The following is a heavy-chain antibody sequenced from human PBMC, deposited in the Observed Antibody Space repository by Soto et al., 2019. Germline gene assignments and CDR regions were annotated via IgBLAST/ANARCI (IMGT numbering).Heavy chain of an antibody. CDR2: VFHTGNT. Sequence: SETLSLTCAVSGDSISSSVWWTWGRQPPGKGLEWIGEVFHTGNTNYNPSLKSRVTMSVDKSTNEFSLKVTSVTAADTAIYYCARKAWVRFDYWGQGALVTVSS. J-gene: IGHJ4*02. V-gene: IGHV4-4*02. CDR1: GDSISSSVW. CDR3: ARKAWVRFDY. D-gene: IGHD7-27*01.